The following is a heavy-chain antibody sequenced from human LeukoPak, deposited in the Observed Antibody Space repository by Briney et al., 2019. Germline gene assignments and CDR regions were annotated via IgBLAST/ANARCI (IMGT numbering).Heavy chain of an antibody. CDR3: ARDVVVTSSSDAFDI. V-gene: IGHV4-31*11. J-gene: IGHJ3*02. Sequence: TLSLTCAVSGDSVTSGGYFWTWIRQHPGKGLEWIGSISNSGTTSYNPSLKSRVSISLDTSNNHFSLRLGSVTAADTAVYFCARDVVVTSSSDAFDIWGKGTSVTVSS. D-gene: IGHD2-21*02. CDR1: GDSVTSGGYF. CDR2: ISNSGTT.